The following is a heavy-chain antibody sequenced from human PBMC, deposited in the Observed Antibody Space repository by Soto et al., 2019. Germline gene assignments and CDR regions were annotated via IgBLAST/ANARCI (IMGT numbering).Heavy chain of an antibody. D-gene: IGHD4-17*01. CDR2: IKEDGSDM. CDR1: GFTFSSYW. CDR3: ARDWYGDPGY. V-gene: IGHV3-7*01. J-gene: IGHJ4*02. Sequence: PGGSLRLSCAASGFTFSSYWMSWVRQAPGKGLEWVANIKEDGSDMYYVDSVKGRFTISRDNAKNSLYLQMNSLRDDDTAIYYCARDWYGDPGYWGQGTLVTVSS.